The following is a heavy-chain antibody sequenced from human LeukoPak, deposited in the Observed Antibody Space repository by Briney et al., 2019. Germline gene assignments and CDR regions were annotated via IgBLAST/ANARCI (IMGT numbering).Heavy chain of an antibody. CDR3: AKAIQGRTWYYYYAMDV. V-gene: IGHV3-30-3*01. J-gene: IGHJ6*02. CDR2: ISYDGSNK. CDR1: GFTFSSYA. D-gene: IGHD3-10*01. Sequence: GGSLRLSCAASGFTFSSYAMHWVRQAPGKGLEWVAVISYDGSNKYYADSVKGRFTISRDNAKNSLYLQMNSLRAEDTALYYCAKAIQGRTWYYYYAMDVWGQGTTVTVSS.